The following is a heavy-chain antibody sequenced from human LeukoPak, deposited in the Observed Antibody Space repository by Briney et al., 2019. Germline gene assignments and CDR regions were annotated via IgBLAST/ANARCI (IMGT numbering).Heavy chain of an antibody. D-gene: IGHD3-22*01. J-gene: IGHJ4*02. V-gene: IGHV1-69*13. CDR3: ASIPTGYYYDSSGSTDY. CDR1: GGTFSSYA. Sequence: ASVKVSCKASGGTFSSYAISWVRQAPGQGLEWMGGIIPIFGTANYAQKFQGRVTITADESTSTAYMELSSLRSEDTAVYYCASIPTGYYYDSSGSTDYWGQGTLVTVSS. CDR2: IIPIFGTA.